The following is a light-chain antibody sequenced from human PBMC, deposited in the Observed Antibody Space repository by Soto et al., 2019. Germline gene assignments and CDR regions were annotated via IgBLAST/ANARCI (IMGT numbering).Light chain of an antibody. Sequence: EIVLTQSPDTLSFSPGEKATLSCRASQTIPRNFLAWFQQKPGQAPRLLIYGSSNRPSGIPDRFSGGGSRTDFTLTISRLEPEDFAVYYCQQYGSSPETFGQGTKVDIK. J-gene: IGKJ1*01. CDR3: QQYGSSPET. V-gene: IGKV3-20*01. CDR1: QTIPRNF. CDR2: GSS.